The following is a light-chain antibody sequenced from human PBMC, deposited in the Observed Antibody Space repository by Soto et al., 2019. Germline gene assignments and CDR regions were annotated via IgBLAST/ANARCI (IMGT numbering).Light chain of an antibody. CDR2: EVN. Sequence: QAARTQPGSVSAYPGQSITISSTGTSSNVGSYHVVSWNPQKPDKAPKLMIFEVNKRPSGVSNHFTGSKSGNTASLTISRLEVEDEADYYCCSSGGSPAYVFGTGTKVTVL. V-gene: IGLV2-23*02. CDR1: SSNVGSYHV. CDR3: CSSGGSPAYV. J-gene: IGLJ1*01.